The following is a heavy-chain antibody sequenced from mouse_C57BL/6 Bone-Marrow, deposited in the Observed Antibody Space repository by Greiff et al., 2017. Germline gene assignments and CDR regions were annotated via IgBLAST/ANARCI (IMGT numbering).Heavy chain of an antibody. Sequence: PLPPPGAELVKPGASVKMSCKASGYTFTSYWITWVKQRPGQGLEWIGDIYPGSGSTNYNEKLKSKATLTVDTSSSTAYMQLRSLTSEDSAVYYCARPYYSNYWYFDVWGTGTTVTVSS. CDR1: GYTFTSYW. J-gene: IGHJ1*03. V-gene: IGHV1-55*01. CDR3: ARPYYSNYWYFDV. CDR2: IYPGSGST. D-gene: IGHD2-5*01.